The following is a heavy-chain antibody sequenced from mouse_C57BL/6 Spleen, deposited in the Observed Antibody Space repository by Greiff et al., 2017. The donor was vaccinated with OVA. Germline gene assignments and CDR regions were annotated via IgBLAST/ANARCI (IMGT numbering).Heavy chain of an antibody. CDR1: GYTFTSYW. CDR3: AREDYVRGFAH. Sequence: QVQLQQPGAELVKPGASVKLSCKASGYTFTSYWMHWVKQRPGQGLEWIGMIHPSSGSTNYNEKFKSKATLTVDKSSSTAYMQLSSLTSEDSAVYNCAREDYVRGFAHWGQGTLVTVST. V-gene: IGHV1-64*01. D-gene: IGHD1-1*02. CDR2: IHPSSGST. J-gene: IGHJ3*01.